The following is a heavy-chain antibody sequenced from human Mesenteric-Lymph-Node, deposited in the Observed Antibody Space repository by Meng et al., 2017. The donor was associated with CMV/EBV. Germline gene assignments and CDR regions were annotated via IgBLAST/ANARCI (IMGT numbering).Heavy chain of an antibody. Sequence: SLKISCATSGFTFDGYAMHWVRQAPGKGLEWVSGISWNSGTMGYADSVKGRFTVSRDNAENSLYLQMNNLRVEDSAMYYCARDNHDFWTGHYGMDVWGQGTTVTVSS. CDR3: ARDNHDFWTGHYGMDV. CDR2: ISWNSGTM. CDR1: GFTFDGYA. J-gene: IGHJ6*02. V-gene: IGHV3-9*01. D-gene: IGHD3/OR15-3a*01.